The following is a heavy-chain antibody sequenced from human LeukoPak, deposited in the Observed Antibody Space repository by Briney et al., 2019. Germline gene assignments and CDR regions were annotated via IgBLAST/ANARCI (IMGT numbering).Heavy chain of an antibody. D-gene: IGHD3-16*01. J-gene: IGHJ5*02. CDR2: INPDGGST. CDR3: ASGTWGRTETFDP. V-gene: IGHV1-46*01. Sequence: ASVKVSCKASGYTFTSYWIQWVRQAPGQGLEWMGLINPDGGSTAYAHRFQGRVIMTRDTSTSTAYMELSSLRSEDTAVYYCASGTWGRTETFDPWGQGTLVTVSS. CDR1: GYTFTSYW.